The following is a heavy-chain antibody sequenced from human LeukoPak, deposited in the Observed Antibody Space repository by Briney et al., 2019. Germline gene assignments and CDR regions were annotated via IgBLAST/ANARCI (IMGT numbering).Heavy chain of an antibody. CDR2: IYSGGST. CDR1: GFTVSSNY. CDR3: ARDLEDYKNGKDV. V-gene: IGHV3-53*01. J-gene: IGHJ6*02. D-gene: IGHD4-11*01. Sequence: GGSLRLSCAASGFTVSSNYMSWVRQAPGKGLEWVSVIYSGGSTYYADSVKGRFTISRDNSKNTLYLQMNSLRAEDTAVYYCARDLEDYKNGKDVWGQGTTVTVSS.